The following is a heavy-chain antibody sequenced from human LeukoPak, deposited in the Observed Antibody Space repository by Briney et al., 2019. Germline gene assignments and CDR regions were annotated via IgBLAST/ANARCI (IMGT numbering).Heavy chain of an antibody. CDR2: ISADGGST. J-gene: IGHJ4*02. CDR1: GLNFYDSA. Sequence: PGGSLRLSCVASGLNFYDSAMHWVRQAPGKGLEWVSLISADGGSTFSADSVKGRFIISRDNSKNSLYMQMNSLRSEDTAMYYCAKESGKFDYWGQGTLVAVSS. CDR3: AKESGKFDY. V-gene: IGHV3-43*02.